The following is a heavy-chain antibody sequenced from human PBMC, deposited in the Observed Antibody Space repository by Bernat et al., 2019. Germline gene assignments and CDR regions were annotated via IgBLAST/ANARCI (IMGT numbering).Heavy chain of an antibody. D-gene: IGHD1-26*01. CDR3: ASSLIGGATEDAFDS. CDR2: SSAYNGNT. V-gene: IGHV1-18*01. J-gene: IGHJ3*02. CDR1: GYTFTSYG. Sequence: QVQLVQSGAEVKKPGASVKVSCKASGYTFTSYGISWVRQAPGQGLEWMGWSSAYNGNTNYAQKLQGRVTMTTDTSTSTDYMELRSLRSNDTAVYYCASSLIGGATEDAFDSWGQGTMVTVSS.